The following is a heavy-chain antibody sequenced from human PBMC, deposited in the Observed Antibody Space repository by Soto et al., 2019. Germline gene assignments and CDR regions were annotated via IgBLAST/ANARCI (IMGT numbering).Heavy chain of an antibody. J-gene: IGHJ4*02. CDR3: ARRYRRAFAY. Sequence: QVQLQESGPGLVKPSETLSLTCTVSGGSISSYYWSWIRQPPGKGLEWIGYIYYSGSTNYNPSLKSGVTIPADTSQNQFPPKLRSVPAADPAVYYRARRYRRAFAYSCQGTLVTVSS. V-gene: IGHV4-59*08. CDR2: IYYSGST. CDR1: GGSISSYY. D-gene: IGHD1-1*01.